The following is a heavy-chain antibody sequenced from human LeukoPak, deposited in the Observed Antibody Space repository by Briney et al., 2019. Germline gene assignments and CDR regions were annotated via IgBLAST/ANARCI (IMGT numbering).Heavy chain of an antibody. J-gene: IGHJ3*02. CDR1: GFTFSSYE. CDR2: ISSSGSTI. Sequence: GGSLRLSCAASGFTFSSYEMNWVRQAPGKGREWVSYISSSGSTIYYADSVKGRLTISRDNAKNSLYLQMNSLRAEDTAVYYCARDLRRHDASDIWGQGTMVTVSS. CDR3: ARDLRRHDASDI. D-gene: IGHD3-10*01. V-gene: IGHV3-48*03.